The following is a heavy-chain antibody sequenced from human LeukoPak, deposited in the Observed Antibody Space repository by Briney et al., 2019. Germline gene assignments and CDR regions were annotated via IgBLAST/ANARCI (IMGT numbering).Heavy chain of an antibody. Sequence: PGKSLRLSCAASGFTLSSYGMHWVRQAPGKGLEWVAVISYDGSNKYYADSVKGRFTISRGNSKNTLYLQMNSLRAEDTAVYYCAKVGSSSSFGWGQGTPVTVSS. CDR3: AKVGSSSSFG. D-gene: IGHD6-6*01. CDR1: GFTLSSYG. V-gene: IGHV3-30*18. J-gene: IGHJ4*02. CDR2: ISYDGSNK.